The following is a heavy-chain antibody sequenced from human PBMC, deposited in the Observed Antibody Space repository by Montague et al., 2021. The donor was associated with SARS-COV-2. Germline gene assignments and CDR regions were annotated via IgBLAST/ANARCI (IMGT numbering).Heavy chain of an antibody. CDR3: AGGVYNRVIFVVSPRYYFDY. V-gene: IGHV4-34*01. J-gene: IGHJ4*02. CDR1: TEAFNGYY. Sequence: SETLSLTCAVYTEAFNGYYWTWIRQPPGKGLEWIGDVSHPGSAKYNPSLKGRVFISVNTWGKQVSLRLTSVTAADTATYYCAGGVYNRVIFVVSPRYYFDYWGQGNMVAVSA. D-gene: IGHD3-9*01. CDR2: VSHPGSA.